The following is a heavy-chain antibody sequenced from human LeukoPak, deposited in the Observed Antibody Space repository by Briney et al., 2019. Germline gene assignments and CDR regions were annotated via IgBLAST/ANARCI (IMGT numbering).Heavy chain of an antibody. Sequence: GGSLRLSCAASGFTFSSYGRHWVRQAPGKGLEWVAFIRYDGSNKYYADSVKGRFTISRDNSKNTLYLQMNSLRAEDTAVYYCAKVGGGYQLLYGYFDYWGQGTLVTVSS. J-gene: IGHJ4*02. CDR1: GFTFSSYG. CDR3: AKVGGGYQLLYGYFDY. V-gene: IGHV3-30*02. CDR2: IRYDGSNK. D-gene: IGHD2-2*02.